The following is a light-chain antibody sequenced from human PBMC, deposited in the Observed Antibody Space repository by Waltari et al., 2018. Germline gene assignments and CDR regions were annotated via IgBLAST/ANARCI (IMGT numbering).Light chain of an antibody. CDR3: QVWDSSSDHVV. CDR2: DDS. Sequence: SYVLTQPPSVSVAPGKTARITCGGNNIGRNSVHWYQQTPGQAPVLAVYDDSDRPSGIPERFSGSNSGNTATLTISRVEAGDEADYYCQVWDSSSDHVVFGGGTKLTVL. J-gene: IGLJ2*01. CDR1: NIGRNS. V-gene: IGLV3-21*03.